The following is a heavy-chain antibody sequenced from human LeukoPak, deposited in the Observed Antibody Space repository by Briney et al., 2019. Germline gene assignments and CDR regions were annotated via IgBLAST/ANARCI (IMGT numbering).Heavy chain of an antibody. CDR1: GGSISSSSYF. Sequence: SETLSLTCTVSGGSISSSSYFWGWIRQPPGKGLEWIGSIYYSGSTYFNPSLKSRVTISVDTSKNQFSLKLNSVTAADTAVYYCARVGRVTVTTVNYYYYYYMDVWGKGTTVTISS. V-gene: IGHV4-39*07. J-gene: IGHJ6*03. CDR2: IYYSGST. D-gene: IGHD4-17*01. CDR3: ARVGRVTVTTVNYYYYYYMDV.